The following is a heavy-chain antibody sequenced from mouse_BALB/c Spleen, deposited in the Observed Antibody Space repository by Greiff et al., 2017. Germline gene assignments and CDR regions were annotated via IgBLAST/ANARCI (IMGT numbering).Heavy chain of an antibody. V-gene: IGHV3-2*02. Sequence: EVKLQESGPGLVKPSQSLSLTCTVTGYSITSDYAWNWIRQFPGNKLEWMGYISYSGSTSYNPSLKSRISITRDTSKNQFFLQLNSVTTEDTATYYCARGGYDYRYFDVWGAGTTVTVSS. CDR1: GYSITSDYA. CDR3: ARGGYDYRYFDV. CDR2: ISYSGST. J-gene: IGHJ1*01. D-gene: IGHD2-3*01.